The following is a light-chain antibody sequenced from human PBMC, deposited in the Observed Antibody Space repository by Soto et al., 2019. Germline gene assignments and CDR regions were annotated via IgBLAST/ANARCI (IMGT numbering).Light chain of an antibody. J-gene: IGKJ2*03. V-gene: IGKV1-5*03. Sequence: IQLTQSPSTLSASVVDRVTITCRASQSIETWLAWYQQKPGKAPKLLIYKASTLQSGVPSRFSGSGSGADFTLTISSLQPDDFGTYYCQQYTTYYSFGQGTKVDI. CDR1: QSIETW. CDR2: KAS. CDR3: QQYTTYYS.